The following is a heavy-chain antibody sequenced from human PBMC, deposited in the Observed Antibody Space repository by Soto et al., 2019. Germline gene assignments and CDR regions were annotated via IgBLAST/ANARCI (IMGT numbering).Heavy chain of an antibody. Sequence: PGRSLRLSCASSGFTFSSYAMSWVRQAPGKGLEWVSAISGSGGSTYYADAVKRQFTISRDNSKNPLYLQMNSLRAEDTAVYSCANRDSSGYHLVWYFDYWGQGTLVTVSS. V-gene: IGHV3-23*01. CDR3: ANRDSSGYHLVWYFDY. D-gene: IGHD3-22*01. CDR1: GFTFSSYA. CDR2: ISGSGGST. J-gene: IGHJ4*02.